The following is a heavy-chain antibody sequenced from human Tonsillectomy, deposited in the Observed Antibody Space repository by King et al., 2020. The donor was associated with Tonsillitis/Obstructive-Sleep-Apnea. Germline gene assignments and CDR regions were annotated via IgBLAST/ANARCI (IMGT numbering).Heavy chain of an antibody. CDR2: LSWDCGST. D-gene: IGHD3-10*01. CDR1: VFTFDDYT. CDR3: AKDTYASGSYAFDI. J-gene: IGHJ3*02. Sequence: QLVQSGGVVVQPGGALRLSCAASVFTFDDYTKHWVRQAPGKGLEWVSLLSWDCGSTYYADSVKGRFTISRDNSKNSLYLQMNSLRTEDTALYYCAKDTYASGSYAFDIWGQGTMVTVSS. V-gene: IGHV3-43*01.